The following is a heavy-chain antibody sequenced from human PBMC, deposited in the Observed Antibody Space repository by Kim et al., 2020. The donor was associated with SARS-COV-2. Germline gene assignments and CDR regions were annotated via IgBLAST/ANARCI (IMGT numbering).Heavy chain of an antibody. J-gene: IGHJ5*01. D-gene: IGHD3-16*01. V-gene: IGHV4-4*02. CDR2: IYHSGTT. Sequence: SETLSLTCTVSGVSIRQNRWSWFRHSPEKGLEWIGDIYHSGTTTYYPSPPNRVTISSVTTRNHYSLILISMIIAATATDYCSRGGSSALSAMFCCYSWG. CDR1: GVSIRQNR. CDR3: SRGGSSALSAMFCCYS.